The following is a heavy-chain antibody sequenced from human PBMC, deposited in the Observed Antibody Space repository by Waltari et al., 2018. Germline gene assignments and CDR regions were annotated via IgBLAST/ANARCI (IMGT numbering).Heavy chain of an antibody. CDR1: GGTFSSYA. D-gene: IGHD2-2*01. Sequence: QVQLVQSGAEVKKPGSSVKVSCKASGGTFSSYAIRWVRQAPGQGLEWMGGIIPIFGTANYAQKFQGRVTMTADESTSTAYMELSSLRSEDTAVYYCARDHCSSTSCFGPYYYGMDVWGQGTTVTVSS. CDR2: IIPIFGTA. V-gene: IGHV1-69*01. J-gene: IGHJ6*02. CDR3: ARDHCSSTSCFGPYYYGMDV.